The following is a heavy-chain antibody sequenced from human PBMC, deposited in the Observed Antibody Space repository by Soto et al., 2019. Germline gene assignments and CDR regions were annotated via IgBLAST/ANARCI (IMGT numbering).Heavy chain of an antibody. J-gene: IGHJ6*02. CDR3: ASHTPLTPPYCYYVMDV. V-gene: IGHV3-48*03. Sequence: EVQLVESGGGLVQPGGSLRLSCAASGFNFSNYEMNCVRQAPGKGLEWVEIISSSGSIIYYADTVKGRFTISRDNAKNSLYLQMNNLGAEDTALYYCASHTPLTPPYCYYVMDVWGQGTAVTVSS. CDR1: GFNFSNYE. CDR2: ISSSGSII.